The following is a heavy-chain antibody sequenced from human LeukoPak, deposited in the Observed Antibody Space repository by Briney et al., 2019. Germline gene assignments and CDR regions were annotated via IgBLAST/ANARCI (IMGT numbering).Heavy chain of an antibody. CDR1: GGTFSSYA. CDR3: ARDHAGMARTGAFDI. D-gene: IGHD5-24*01. J-gene: IGHJ3*02. CDR2: IIPIFGTA. V-gene: IGHV1-69*06. Sequence: ASVKVSCKASGGTFSSYAISWVRQAPGQELEWMGGIIPIFGTANYAQKFQGRVTITADKSTSTAYMELSSLRSEDTAVYYCARDHAGMARTGAFDIWGQGTMVTVSS.